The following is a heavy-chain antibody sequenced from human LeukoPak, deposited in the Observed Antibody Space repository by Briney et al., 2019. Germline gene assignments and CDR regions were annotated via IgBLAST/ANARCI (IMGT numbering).Heavy chain of an antibody. CDR2: IYYSGST. J-gene: IGHJ4*02. Sequence: SKTLSLTCTVSGGSISSYYWSWIRQPPGKGLEWIGYIYYSGSTNYNTSLKSRVTISVDTSKNQFSLKLSSVTAADTAVYYCARGGSWSYYYDSSGWYFDYWGQGTLVTVSS. D-gene: IGHD3-22*01. CDR3: ARGGSWSYYYDSSGWYFDY. CDR1: GGSISSYY. V-gene: IGHV4-59*01.